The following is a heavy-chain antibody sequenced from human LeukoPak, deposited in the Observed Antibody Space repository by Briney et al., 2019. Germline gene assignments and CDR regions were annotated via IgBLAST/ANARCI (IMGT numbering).Heavy chain of an antibody. Sequence: SETLSLTCTVSGGSISSYYWSWIRQPPGKGLEWIGYIYYSGSTNYNPPLKSRVTISADTSKNQFSLKLSSVTAADTAVYYCARSFSYYYMDVWGKGTTVTISS. J-gene: IGHJ6*03. V-gene: IGHV4-59*01. CDR3: ARSFSYYYMDV. CDR2: IYYSGST. D-gene: IGHD2/OR15-2a*01. CDR1: GGSISSYY.